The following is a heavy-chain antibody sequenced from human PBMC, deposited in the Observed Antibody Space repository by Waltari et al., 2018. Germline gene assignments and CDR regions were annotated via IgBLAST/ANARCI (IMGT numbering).Heavy chain of an antibody. J-gene: IGHJ5*02. CDR3: ARDRCSSTSCYSAGSNWFDP. CDR2: INPSGGST. D-gene: IGHD2-2*02. V-gene: IGHV1-46*03. CDR1: GYTFTSYY. Sequence: QVQLVQSGAEVKKPGASVKVSCKASGYTFTSYYMHWVRQAPGQGLEWMGIINPSGGSTSYAQKFQGRVTMTRDTSTSRVYMELSSLRSEDTAVYYCARDRCSSTSCYSAGSNWFDPWGQGTLVTVSS.